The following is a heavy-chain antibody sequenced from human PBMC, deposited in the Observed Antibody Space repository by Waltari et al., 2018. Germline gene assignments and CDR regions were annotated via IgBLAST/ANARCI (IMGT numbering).Heavy chain of an antibody. V-gene: IGHV3-9*01. CDR2: IGCNSGNI. CDR1: GFTFDEFA. J-gene: IGHJ3*01. CDR3: ARDFAGSPTGAFDV. D-gene: IGHD1-26*01. Sequence: QLVESGGDWVQPGGSLRLSCVASGFTFDEFAIHWVRQVPGKCIEWVSGIGCNSGNIAYGDVVKGRFIISRDNAKNSLYLQMNSLRREDTALYYCARDFAGSPTGAFDVWGQGTMVTVSS.